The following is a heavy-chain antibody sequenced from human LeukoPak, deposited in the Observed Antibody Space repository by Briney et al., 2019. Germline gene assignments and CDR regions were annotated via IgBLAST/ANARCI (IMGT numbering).Heavy chain of an antibody. V-gene: IGHV3-48*03. Sequence: GGSLRLSCAASGFTFSSYKMNWVRQAPGKGLEWVSDISSSGSSIHYADSVKGRFTISRDNAKDSLYLEMNSLRAEDTAVYYCARGGQAGTGDLWGQGTLVTVSS. J-gene: IGHJ5*02. D-gene: IGHD3-10*01. CDR2: ISSSGSSI. CDR1: GFTFSSYK. CDR3: ARGGQAGTGDL.